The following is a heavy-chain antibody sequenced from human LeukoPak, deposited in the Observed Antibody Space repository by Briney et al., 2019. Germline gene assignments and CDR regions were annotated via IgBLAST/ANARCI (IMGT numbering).Heavy chain of an antibody. CDR2: IIPIFGTA. V-gene: IGHV1-69*13. J-gene: IGHJ4*02. Sequence: SVKVSCTASGGTFSSYAISWVRQAPGQGLEWMGGIIPIFGTANYAQKFQGRVTITADESTSTAYMELSSLRSEDTAVYYCARGSPYYDILTGYPHDDYWGQGTLVTVSS. D-gene: IGHD3-9*01. CDR3: ARGSPYYDILTGYPHDDY. CDR1: GGTFSSYA.